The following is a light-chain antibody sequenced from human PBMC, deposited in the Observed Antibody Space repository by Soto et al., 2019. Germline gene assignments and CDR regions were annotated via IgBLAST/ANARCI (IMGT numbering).Light chain of an antibody. CDR3: SSYAGSSNV. CDR2: EGF. V-gene: IGLV2-14*02. CDR1: SSDIGIDKL. J-gene: IGLJ1*01. Sequence: QSVLTQPASVSGSPGQSITISCTGTSSDIGIDKLVSWYQQHPGRAPKIMIYEGFKRPSGVSSRFSGSKSGNTASLTISRLRAEDEADYYCSSYAGSSNVFGTGTKVTVL.